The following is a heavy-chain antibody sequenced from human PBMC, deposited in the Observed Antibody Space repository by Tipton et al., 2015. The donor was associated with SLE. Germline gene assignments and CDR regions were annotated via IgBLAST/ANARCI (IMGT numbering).Heavy chain of an antibody. CDR3: ARDGTPRGYSYGSAYYYYYMDV. D-gene: IGHD5-18*01. Sequence: GSLRLSCAASGFTFSDYYMSWIRQAPGKGLEWVSYISSSSSYTNYADSVKGRFTISRDNAKNSLCLQMNSLRAEDTAVYYCARDGTPRGYSYGSAYYYYYMDVWGKGTTVTVSS. CDR2: ISSSSSYT. J-gene: IGHJ6*03. V-gene: IGHV3-11*06. CDR1: GFTFSDYY.